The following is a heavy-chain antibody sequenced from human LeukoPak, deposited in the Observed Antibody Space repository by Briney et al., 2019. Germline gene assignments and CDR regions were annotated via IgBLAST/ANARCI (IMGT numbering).Heavy chain of an antibody. CDR1: GYTFTSYG. CDR2: ISSSKGNT. V-gene: IGHV1-18*01. D-gene: IGHD6-13*01. CDR3: ARDRAYGYTNPNWFDP. Sequence: ASVKVSCKTSGYTFTSYGISWVRQAPGQGLEWMGWISSSKGNTNYAQKLQGRVTMTTDTSTSTAYMELRSLRSDDTAVYYCARDRAYGYTNPNWFDPWGQGSLVTVSS. J-gene: IGHJ5*02.